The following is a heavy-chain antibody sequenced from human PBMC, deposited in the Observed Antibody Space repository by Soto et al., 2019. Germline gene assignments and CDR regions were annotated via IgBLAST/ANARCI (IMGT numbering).Heavy chain of an antibody. CDR2: VNPSGASS. J-gene: IGHJ5*02. CDR1: GYTFTRYS. D-gene: IGHD2-15*01. Sequence: ASMKVSCKTSGYTFTRYSMPWVRLALGLGFEWVRTVNPSGASSSYDLKFRGRTVMTTDTSTSTVYMELSSLRSDDTAVYYCARGGGGIYCSVGTCQTGDHWG. CDR3: ARGGGGIYCSVGTCQTGDH. V-gene: IGHV1-46*01.